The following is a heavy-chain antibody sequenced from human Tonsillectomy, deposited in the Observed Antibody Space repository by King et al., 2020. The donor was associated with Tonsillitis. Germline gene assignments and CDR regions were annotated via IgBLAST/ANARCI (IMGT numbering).Heavy chain of an antibody. Sequence: QLVQSGTEVQKPGSSVKVSCEVSGGTFSNYAIGWVRQAPGQGLEWMGRIIPVLGVTNYAQRLQGRGRITADKATRTVYMELSSLISEDTAVYYCVRAVAATRGFYFDYWDHGTLVAVSS. J-gene: IGHJ4*01. CDR1: GGTFSNYA. CDR2: IIPVLGVT. CDR3: VRAVAATRGFYFDY. D-gene: IGHD6-19*01. V-gene: IGHV1-69*04.